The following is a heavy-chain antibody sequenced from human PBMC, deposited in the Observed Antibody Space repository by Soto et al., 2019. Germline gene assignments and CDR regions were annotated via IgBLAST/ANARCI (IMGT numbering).Heavy chain of an antibody. CDR1: GFSFSDHY. CDR3: AGDPYYYASDY. D-gene: IGHD3-10*01. J-gene: IGHJ4*02. V-gene: IGHV3-11*01. Sequence: QVQLVESGGGLVKAGGSLRLSCVASGFSFSDHYMTWIRQAPGKGLEWVSYISGGGSTIYYADSVKGRFTVSRDNAKNSLYLQMDSLRAEDTPVYYCAGDPYYYASDYSGQGTLVTVSS. CDR2: ISGGGSTI.